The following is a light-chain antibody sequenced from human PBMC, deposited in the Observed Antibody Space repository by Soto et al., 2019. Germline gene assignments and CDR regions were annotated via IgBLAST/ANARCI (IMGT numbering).Light chain of an antibody. CDR2: EAT. CDR3: CSYAGGSTLV. CDR1: SSDIGTYNL. V-gene: IGLV2-23*01. Sequence: QSVLTQPASVSGSPGQSITISCTGTSSDIGTYNLVSWYQHHPGNAPKLMIYEATKRPSGVSSRFSGSKSGNTASLTISGLQNEDEADYYCCSYAGGSTLVFGGGTKLTVL. J-gene: IGLJ3*02.